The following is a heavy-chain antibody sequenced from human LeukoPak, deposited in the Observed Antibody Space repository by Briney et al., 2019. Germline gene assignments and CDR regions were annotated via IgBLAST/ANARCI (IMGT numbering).Heavy chain of an antibody. D-gene: IGHD4-17*01. Sequence: PGGSLRLSCAASGFTLSSYSMNWVRQAPGKGLEWVSSISSSSSYIYYADSVKGRFTISRDNAKNSLYLQMNSLRAEDTAVYYCARGGLRSTTGDYWGQGTLVTVSS. CDR2: ISSSSSYI. J-gene: IGHJ4*02. CDR1: GFTLSSYS. CDR3: ARGGLRSTTGDY. V-gene: IGHV3-21*01.